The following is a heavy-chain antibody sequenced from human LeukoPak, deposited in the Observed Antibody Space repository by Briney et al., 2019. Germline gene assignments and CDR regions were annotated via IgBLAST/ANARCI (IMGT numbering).Heavy chain of an antibody. D-gene: IGHD5-18*01. J-gene: IGHJ4*02. CDR2: ISAYNGNT. Sequence: ASVKVSCKASGYTFITYGISWVRQAPGQGLEWMGWISAYNGNTNYTQKLQGKVTMTTDTSTSTAYMELRSLRSDDTAVYYCASPRDTAMVTGFDYWGQGTLVTVSS. CDR3: ASPRDTAMVTGFDY. CDR1: GYTFITYG. V-gene: IGHV1-18*01.